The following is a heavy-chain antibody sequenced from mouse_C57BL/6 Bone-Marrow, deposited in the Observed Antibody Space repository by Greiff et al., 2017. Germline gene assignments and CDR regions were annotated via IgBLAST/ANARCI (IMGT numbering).Heavy chain of an antibody. J-gene: IGHJ4*01. V-gene: IGHV1-64*01. CDR2: MHPNGGSP. D-gene: IGHD2-4*01. CDR3: ARSYDYDDYTMDY. CDR1: GYTFTNYW. Sequence: VQLQQPGAELVKPGASVKLSCKASGYTFTNYWMHWVKQRPGQGLEWIGMMHPNGGSPDYNEKFKSEATLSVDKSSRTVYMEISSLTSEDSAVYYCARSYDYDDYTMDYWGQGTSVTVSS.